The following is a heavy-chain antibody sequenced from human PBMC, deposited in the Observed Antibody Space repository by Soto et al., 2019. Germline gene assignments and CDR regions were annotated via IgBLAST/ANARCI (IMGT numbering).Heavy chain of an antibody. V-gene: IGHV1-46*01. Sequence: GASVKVSCKASGYTFTSYYMYWVLQAPGQGLEWMGIINPSGGSTSYAQKFQGRVTMTRDTSTSTVYMELSSLRSEDTAVYYCARDEPPPTPGIAVAGTGWVYWGQGTLVTVSS. D-gene: IGHD6-19*01. CDR3: ARDEPPPTPGIAVAGTGWVY. CDR1: GYTFTSYY. J-gene: IGHJ4*02. CDR2: INPSGGST.